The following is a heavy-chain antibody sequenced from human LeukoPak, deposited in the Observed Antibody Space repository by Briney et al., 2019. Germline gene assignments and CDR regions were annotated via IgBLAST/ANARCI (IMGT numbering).Heavy chain of an antibody. CDR2: IIPILGIA. CDR1: GGTFSSYT. V-gene: IGHV1-69*04. J-gene: IGHJ5*02. CDR3: ARDPNDFWSGNNWFDP. Sequence: SVKVSCKASGGTFSSYTISWVRQAPGQGLEWMGRIIPILGIANYAQRFQGRVTITADKSTSTAYMELSSLRSEDTAVYYCARDPNDFWSGNNWFDPWGQGTLVTVPS. D-gene: IGHD3-3*01.